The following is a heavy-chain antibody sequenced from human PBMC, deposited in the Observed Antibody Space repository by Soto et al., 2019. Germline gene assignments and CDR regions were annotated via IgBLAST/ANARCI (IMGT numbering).Heavy chain of an antibody. CDR3: ARQVAAAEWYFDY. CDR2: IIPKLGSA. Sequence: SVKVACKASGGGDLRDYGTTWVRRAPGQGLEWMGGIIPKLGSANYAQNFQGRVTITADTSTSTAYMELSRLRSDDTAVYYCARQVAAAEWYFDYWGQGTLVTVSS. V-gene: IGHV1-69*10. CDR1: GGGDLRDYG. J-gene: IGHJ4*02. D-gene: IGHD6-13*01.